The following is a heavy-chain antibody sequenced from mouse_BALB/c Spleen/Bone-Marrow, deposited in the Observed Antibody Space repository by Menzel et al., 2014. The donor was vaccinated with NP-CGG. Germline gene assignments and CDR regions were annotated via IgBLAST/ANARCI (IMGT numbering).Heavy chain of an antibody. V-gene: IGHV1S81*02. CDR2: INPSNGGT. CDR3: TRGSYGSSQYYFDY. D-gene: IGHD1-1*01. CDR1: GYTFXSFY. Sequence: QVQLQQSGAKLVKPGASVKLSCKASGYTFXSFYMYWVKQRPGQGLEWIGGINPSNGGTNFNEKFKSKATLTLDKSSSTAYMQLSSLTSEDSAVYYCTRGSYGSSQYYFDYWGQGTTLTVSS. J-gene: IGHJ2*01.